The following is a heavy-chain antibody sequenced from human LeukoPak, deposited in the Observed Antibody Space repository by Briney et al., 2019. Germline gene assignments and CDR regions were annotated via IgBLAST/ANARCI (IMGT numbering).Heavy chain of an antibody. CDR3: ARDRNIAASYYYYYYYMDV. CDR1: GGSISSGSYY. Sequence: SQTLSLTCTVSGGSISSGSYYWSWIRQPAGKGLELIGRIYASGSTNYNPSLKSRVTISVDTSKNQFSLKLSSVTAADTAVYYCARDRNIAASYYYYYYYMDVWGKGTTVTVSS. CDR2: IYASGST. V-gene: IGHV4-61*02. J-gene: IGHJ6*03. D-gene: IGHD6-6*01.